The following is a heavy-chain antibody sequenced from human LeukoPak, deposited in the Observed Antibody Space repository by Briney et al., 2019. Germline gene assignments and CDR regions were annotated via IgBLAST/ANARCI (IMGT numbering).Heavy chain of an antibody. CDR2: IYNDGNT. J-gene: IGHJ5*02. Sequence: GGSLRLSCAASGVTLSSYAMSWVRQAPGKGLEWVPFIYNDGNTYYADSMKGRFSISRDSSRNTLYLQMNSLRVEDTAVYYCAGDTHSSNWYDHWGQGTLVTVSS. CDR1: GVTLSSYA. D-gene: IGHD6-13*01. V-gene: IGHV3-23*03. CDR3: AGDTHSSNWYDH.